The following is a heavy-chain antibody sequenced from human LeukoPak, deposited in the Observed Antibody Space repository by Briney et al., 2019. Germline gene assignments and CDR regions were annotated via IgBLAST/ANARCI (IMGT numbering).Heavy chain of an antibody. D-gene: IGHD1-14*01. CDR1: GFTFSNYW. CDR3: AKEGAYPIITYDS. Sequence: GGSLRLSCAASGFTFSNYWMNWLRQAPGKGLEWVANLKQDGSEKYYVDSVKGRFTISRDNAKNSLYLQMNSLRAEDAGVYYCAKEGAYPIITYDSWGQGTLVTVSS. J-gene: IGHJ5*01. V-gene: IGHV3-7*01. CDR2: LKQDGSEK.